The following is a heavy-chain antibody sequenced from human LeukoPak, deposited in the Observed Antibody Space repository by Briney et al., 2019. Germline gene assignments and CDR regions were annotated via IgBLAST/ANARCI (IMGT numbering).Heavy chain of an antibody. CDR2: IKQDGSEK. CDR3: ARGGAFDESDYFDY. V-gene: IGHV3-7*01. D-gene: IGHD3-9*01. J-gene: IGHJ4*02. CDR1: GFTFSSYW. Sequence: QPGGSLRLSCAASGFTFSSYWMSWVRQAPGKGLEWVANIKQDGSEKYYVDSVKGRFTISRDNAKNSLYLQMNSLRAEDTAVYYCARGGAFDESDYFDYWGQGTLVTVSS.